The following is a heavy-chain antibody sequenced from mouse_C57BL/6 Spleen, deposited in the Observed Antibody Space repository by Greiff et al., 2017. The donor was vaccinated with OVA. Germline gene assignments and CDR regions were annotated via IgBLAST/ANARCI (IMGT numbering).Heavy chain of an antibody. CDR1: GYTFTSYW. CDR2: IDPSDSET. CDR3: ARFREGFAY. J-gene: IGHJ3*01. Sequence: VQLQQPGAELVRPGSSVKLSCKASGYTFTSYWMHWVKQRPIQGLEWIGNIDPSDSETPYNQKFKDKATLTVDKSSSTAYMQLSSLTSEDSAVYYCARFREGFAYWGQGTLVTVSA. V-gene: IGHV1-52*01.